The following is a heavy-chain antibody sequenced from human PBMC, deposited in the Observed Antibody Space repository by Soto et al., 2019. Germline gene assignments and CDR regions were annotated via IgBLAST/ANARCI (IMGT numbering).Heavy chain of an antibody. D-gene: IGHD3-10*01. Sequence: QVQLQESGPGLVKPSQTLSLTCTVSGASISSGAYYWSWIRQQPGKGLEWVGYIYYTGNSYYNPCRKYRISMSIDPSNNQFSLRLSSVTAADTAVYYCAAGSGTHYSVATGFDFWGLGTLVTVSP. V-gene: IGHV4-31*03. CDR3: AAGSGTHYSVATGFDF. J-gene: IGHJ4*02. CDR1: GASISSGAYY. CDR2: IYYTGNS.